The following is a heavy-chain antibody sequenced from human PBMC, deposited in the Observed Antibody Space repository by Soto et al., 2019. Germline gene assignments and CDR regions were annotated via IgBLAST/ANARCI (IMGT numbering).Heavy chain of an antibody. D-gene: IGHD6-6*01. J-gene: IGHJ5*02. V-gene: IGHV3-33*01. CDR1: GFTFRNHG. Sequence: LRLSCAASGFTFRNHGMHWVRQAPGKGLEWVAIIWYDGSNQYYVDSVKGRFTISRDNSKNMLWLQMNSLRTEDTAVYYCARDRGAARDDLWGQGTLVTVSS. CDR3: ARDRGAARDDL. CDR2: IWYDGSNQ.